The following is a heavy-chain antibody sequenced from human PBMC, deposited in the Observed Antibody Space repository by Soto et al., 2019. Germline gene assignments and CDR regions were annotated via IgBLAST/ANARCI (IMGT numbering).Heavy chain of an antibody. CDR2: VSGSGTNT. J-gene: IGHJ4*02. Sequence: EVQLLESGGGLIQPGGSLRLSCAASGFTFRSYAMSWVRQAPGKGLEWVSVVSGSGTNTFYADSVKGRFTMSRDNSKNTLYLQMNSLRAADTAVYYCAKMTTVTTLINHFDYWGQGALVTVSS. V-gene: IGHV3-23*01. D-gene: IGHD4-4*01. CDR1: GFTFRSYA. CDR3: AKMTTVTTLINHFDY.